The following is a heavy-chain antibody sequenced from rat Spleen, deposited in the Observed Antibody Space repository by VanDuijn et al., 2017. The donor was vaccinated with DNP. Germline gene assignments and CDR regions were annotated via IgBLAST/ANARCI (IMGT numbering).Heavy chain of an antibody. CDR3: ASLEIRAYYFDS. D-gene: IGHD4-3*01. Sequence: EVQLVESGGDSVQPGRSLKLSCAASGIIFSDYYMAWVSQAPTKGLEWVAYIRYDGGSTYYGDSVKGRFTISRDNAKSTLYLNMISLRSEEMATYYCASLEIRAYYFDSWGQGTMVTVSS. V-gene: IGHV5-22*01. CDR1: GIIFSDYY. J-gene: IGHJ2*01. CDR2: IRYDGGST.